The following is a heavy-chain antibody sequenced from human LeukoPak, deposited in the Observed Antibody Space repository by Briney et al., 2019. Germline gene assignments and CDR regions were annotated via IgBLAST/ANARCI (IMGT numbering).Heavy chain of an antibody. V-gene: IGHV3-11*01. J-gene: IGHJ6*03. CDR3: ARPLNPTCFYYSDV. Sequence: WESLTLSCAASGFRFSNFYMSWIRQPPGKGLEWVSYICNSGSQHYADSLKGRFTISRDTAKNPLSLQMNSLKVEDTAVYYCARPLNPTCFYYSDVWGKGNTVTVS. CDR2: ICNSGSQ. CDR1: GFRFSNFY. D-gene: IGHD2-2*01.